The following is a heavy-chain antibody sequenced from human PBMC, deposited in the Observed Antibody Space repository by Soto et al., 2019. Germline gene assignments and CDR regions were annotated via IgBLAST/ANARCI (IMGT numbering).Heavy chain of an antibody. V-gene: IGHV4-59*08. Sequence: PSETLSLTCTVSGGSINNYYWSWIRQSPGKGLEWIGYVYYSGTTNYNPTLKSRITILVDTSENQFSLKLTSVTAADTAVYYCARHTDDILTGNEALDIWGRGTVVTVSS. J-gene: IGHJ3*02. CDR1: GGSINNYY. CDR2: VYYSGTT. CDR3: ARHTDDILTGNEALDI. D-gene: IGHD3-9*01.